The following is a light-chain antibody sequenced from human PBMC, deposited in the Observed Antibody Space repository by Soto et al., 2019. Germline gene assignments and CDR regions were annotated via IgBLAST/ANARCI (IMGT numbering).Light chain of an antibody. V-gene: IGLV2-23*02. CDR1: SSDVGSYNL. Sequence: QSVLTQPASVSGSPGQSITISCTGTSSDVGSYNLVSWYQQHPGKAPTLMISEVSKGPSGVSNRFTGSKSGNTASLTISGLQAEDEADYFCCSYAGSSTSWVFGGGTKPTFL. CDR2: EVS. CDR3: CSYAGSSTSWV. J-gene: IGLJ3*02.